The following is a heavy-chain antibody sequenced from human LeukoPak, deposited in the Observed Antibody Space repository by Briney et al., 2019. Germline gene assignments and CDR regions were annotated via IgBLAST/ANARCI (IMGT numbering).Heavy chain of an antibody. J-gene: IGHJ4*02. CDR1: GDSIISYY. V-gene: IGHV4-59*01. CDR2: IHHFGRT. CDR3: ARGLWTQPCLVPFNY. Sequence: PSETLSLTCSVSGDSIISYYWNWLRQSPAKGLEWIGIIHHFGRTEYNSSLRSRVTMFLDSSKNQFSLKLTSVTPTDTAVYYCARGLWTQPCLVPFNYCGQRILVTVSS. D-gene: IGHD5-18*01.